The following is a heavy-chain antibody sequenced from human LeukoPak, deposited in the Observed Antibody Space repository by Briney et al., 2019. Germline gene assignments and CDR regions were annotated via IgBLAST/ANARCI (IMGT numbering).Heavy chain of an antibody. V-gene: IGHV4-39*07. CDR2: IYYSGSA. CDR3: ARGVVVVVAATPYPNWFDP. D-gene: IGHD2-15*01. CDR1: GGSISSSSSY. J-gene: IGHJ5*02. Sequence: PSETLSLTCTVSGGSISSSSSYWGCIRQPPGKGLEWIGSIYYSGSAYYNPSLKSRVTISIDTSKNQFSLKLSSVTAADTAVYYCARGVVVVVAATPYPNWFDPWGQGTLVTVSS.